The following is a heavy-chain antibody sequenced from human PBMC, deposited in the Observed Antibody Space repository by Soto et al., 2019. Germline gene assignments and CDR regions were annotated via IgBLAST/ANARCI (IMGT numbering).Heavy chain of an antibody. CDR2: IGGRCNSA. CDR1: GFIFTNYA. V-gene: IGHV3-23*01. CDR3: EREGRGSFDF. Sequence: WGSLRLSCSASGFIFTNYAMNWVRQAPGKAVEWVSFIGGRCNSAYYADSVQGRFNISKYNPQYTQTLPMRSLPADDTALYHCEREGRGSFDFWGRGRMVTVS. D-gene: IGHD5-12*01. J-gene: IGHJ3*01.